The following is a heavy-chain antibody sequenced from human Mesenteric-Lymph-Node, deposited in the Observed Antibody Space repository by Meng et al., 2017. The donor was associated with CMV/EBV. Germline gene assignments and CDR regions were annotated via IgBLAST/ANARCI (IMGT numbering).Heavy chain of an antibody. CDR2: INPKTGGT. J-gene: IGHJ5*02. V-gene: IGHV1-2*02. Sequence: SGYSFTDYHIYWVRQAPGQGLEWMGWINPKTGGTNYAQKFQGRVTMTRDTSVSTAYMELSRLRSDDTAVYYCARDEETYGDTSGLYLWGQGTLVTVSS. CDR3: ARDEETYGDTSGLYL. CDR1: GYSFTDYH. D-gene: IGHD6-19*01.